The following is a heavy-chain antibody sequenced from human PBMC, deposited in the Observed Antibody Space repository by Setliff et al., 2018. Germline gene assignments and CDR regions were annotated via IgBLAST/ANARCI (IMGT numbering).Heavy chain of an antibody. CDR1: GGSLTSRY. CDR3: ARGRPPLVGDY. V-gene: IGHV4-59*12. CDR2: IYYSGST. J-gene: IGHJ4*02. D-gene: IGHD2-2*01. Sequence: SETLSLTCTVSGGSLTSRYWSWIRQPPGKGLEWIGYIYYSGSTYYNPSLESRVTISVDTSKNQVSLKLSSMTAADTAVYYCARGRPPLVGDYWGQGTLVTVS.